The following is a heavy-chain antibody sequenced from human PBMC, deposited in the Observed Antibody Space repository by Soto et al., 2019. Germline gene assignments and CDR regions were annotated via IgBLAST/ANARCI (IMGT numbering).Heavy chain of an antibody. CDR2: ISGSGGST. V-gene: IGHV3-23*01. Sequence: PGGSLRLSCAASGFTFSSYAMSWVRQAPGKGLEWVSAISGSGGSTYYADSVKGRFTISRDNSKNTLYLQMNSLRAEDTAVYYCAKALTGVVIPYYYGMDVWGQGTTVTVSS. J-gene: IGHJ6*02. CDR3: AKALTGVVIPYYYGMDV. D-gene: IGHD3-3*01. CDR1: GFTFSSYA.